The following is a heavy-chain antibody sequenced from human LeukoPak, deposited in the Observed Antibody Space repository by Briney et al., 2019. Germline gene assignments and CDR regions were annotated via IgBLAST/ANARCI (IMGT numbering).Heavy chain of an antibody. CDR1: GFTLRTYW. CDR2: ISSSSSTI. CDR3: TFNGGRTVTRVY. Sequence: GGSLRLSCAAPGFTLRTYWMSWVRQAPGKGLEWVSYISSSSSTIYYADSVKGRFTISRDNAKNSLYLQMNSLRAEDTAVYYCTFNGGRTVTRVYWGQGTLVTVSS. V-gene: IGHV3-48*01. J-gene: IGHJ4*02. D-gene: IGHD4-17*01.